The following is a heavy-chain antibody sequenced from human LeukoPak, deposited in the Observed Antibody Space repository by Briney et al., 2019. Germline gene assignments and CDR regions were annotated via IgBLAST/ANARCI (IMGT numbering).Heavy chain of an antibody. D-gene: IGHD3-22*01. J-gene: IGHJ6*02. CDR2: IYSGGST. V-gene: IGHV3-53*01. CDR1: GFTVSSNY. CDR3: AREYDSASMDV. Sequence: PGGSLRLSCAASGFTVSSNYMSWVRQAPGKGLEWVSVIYSGGSTYYADSVKGRFTISRDNSKNTLYLQMNSLRAEDTAVYYCAREYDSASMDVWGQGTTVTVSS.